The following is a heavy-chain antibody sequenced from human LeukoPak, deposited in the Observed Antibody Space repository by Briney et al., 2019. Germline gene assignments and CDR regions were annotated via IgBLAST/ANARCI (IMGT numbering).Heavy chain of an antibody. CDR1: GFTFSDYY. D-gene: IGHD1-26*01. V-gene: IGHV3-11*04. Sequence: PGGSLRLSCAASGFTFSDYYMNWIRQAPGKGLEWVSYISSSSSTIYYADSVKGRFTISRDNAKNSLYLQMNSLRAEDTAVYYCARGQVVGATFGMDVWGKGTTVTVSS. CDR2: ISSSSSTI. J-gene: IGHJ6*04. CDR3: ARGQVVGATFGMDV.